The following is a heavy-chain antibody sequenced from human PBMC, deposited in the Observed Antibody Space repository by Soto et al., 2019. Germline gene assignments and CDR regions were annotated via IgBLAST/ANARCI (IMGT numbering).Heavy chain of an antibody. J-gene: IGHJ4*02. CDR2: IHASVSS. D-gene: IGHD5-12*01. CDR3: ARQSKGGWTCDH. CDR1: VYSIVRVSDE. V-gene: IGHV4-31*03. Sequence: KTSETRSLACTLSVYSIVRVSDEWGWFRQLPGKGLEGIGYIHASVSSYYTPSLKSRLTISIDTSENQFSLNLNSVTAADTAVYYCARQSKGGWTCDHWGQGTLXT.